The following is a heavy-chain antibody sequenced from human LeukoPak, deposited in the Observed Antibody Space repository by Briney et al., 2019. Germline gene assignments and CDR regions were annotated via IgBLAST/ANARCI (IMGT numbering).Heavy chain of an antibody. D-gene: IGHD6-19*01. CDR1: GFTFSSYA. CDR2: ISYDGSNK. J-gene: IGHJ4*02. CDR3: AKDFAKWLVLGVVEFGY. Sequence: PGGSLRLSCAASGFTFSSYAMHWVRQAPGKGLEWVAVISYDGSNKYYADSVKGRFTISRDNSKNTLYLQMNSLRAEDTAVYYCAKDFAKWLVLGVVEFGYWGQGTLVTVSS. V-gene: IGHV3-30-3*01.